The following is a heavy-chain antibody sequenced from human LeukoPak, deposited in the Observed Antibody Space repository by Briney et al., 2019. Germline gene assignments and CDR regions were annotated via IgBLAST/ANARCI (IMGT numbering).Heavy chain of an antibody. CDR3: ARVPPRGITAAAGGADY. Sequence: SETLSLTCTVSGGSISSYYWSWIRQPAGRGLEWIGRIHTSGSTNYNPSLKSRVTLSGDTSKNLFSLRLTSVTAADTAVYYCARVPPRGITAAAGGADYWGQGTLVTVSS. CDR2: IHTSGST. J-gene: IGHJ4*02. CDR1: GGSISSYY. V-gene: IGHV4-4*07. D-gene: IGHD6-13*01.